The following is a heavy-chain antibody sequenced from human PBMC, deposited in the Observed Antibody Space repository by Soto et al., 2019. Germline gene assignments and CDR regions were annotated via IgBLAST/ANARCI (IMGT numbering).Heavy chain of an antibody. CDR3: ARAEYNWNSFDY. CDR2: ISSSSSYI. D-gene: IGHD1-20*01. J-gene: IGHJ4*02. CDR1: GFTFSSYS. V-gene: IGHV3-21*01. Sequence: EVQLVESGGGLVKPGGSLRLSCAASGFTFSSYSMNWVRQAPGKGLEWVSSISSSSSYIYYADSVKGRFTISRDNAKNSLYLHMNSLRAEDTAVYYCARAEYNWNSFDYWGQGTLVTVSS.